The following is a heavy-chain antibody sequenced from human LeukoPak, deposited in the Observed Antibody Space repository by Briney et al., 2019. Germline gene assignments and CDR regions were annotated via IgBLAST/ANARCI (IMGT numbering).Heavy chain of an antibody. Sequence: GGSLRLSCAASGFTFSSYAMSWVRQAPGKGLEWVSAISGSGGSTYYADSVKGRLTISRDNAKNSLYLQMNSLRAEDTAVYYCARDHYYDSSGYYYYYGMDVWGQGTTVTVSS. D-gene: IGHD3-22*01. CDR1: GFTFSSYA. CDR2: ISGSGGST. V-gene: IGHV3-23*01. CDR3: ARDHYYDSSGYYYYYGMDV. J-gene: IGHJ6*02.